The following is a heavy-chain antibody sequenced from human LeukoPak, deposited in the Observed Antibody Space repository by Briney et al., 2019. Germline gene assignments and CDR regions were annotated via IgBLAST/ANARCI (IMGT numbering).Heavy chain of an antibody. CDR2: ISYDGSNK. D-gene: IGHD1-26*01. Sequence: GGSLRPSCAASGFTFSSYAMHWVRQAPGKGLEWVAVISYDGSNKYYADSVKGRFTISRDNSKNTLYPQMNSLRAEDTAVYYCARTLFRWELLPLLDYWGQGTLVTVSS. J-gene: IGHJ4*02. V-gene: IGHV3-30-3*01. CDR1: GFTFSSYA. CDR3: ARTLFRWELLPLLDY.